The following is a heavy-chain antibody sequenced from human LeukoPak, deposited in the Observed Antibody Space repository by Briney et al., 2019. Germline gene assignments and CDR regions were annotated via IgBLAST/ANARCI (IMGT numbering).Heavy chain of an antibody. CDR3: ARVGISHYYYYMDV. D-gene: IGHD7-27*01. V-gene: IGHV1-8*02. CDR2: MNPNSGNT. Sequence: ASVKVSCKASGGTFSSYAISWVRQAPGQGLEWMGWMNPNSGNTGYAQKFQGRVTMTRNTSISTAYMELSSLRSEDTAVYYCARVGISHYYYYMDVWGKGTTVTISS. J-gene: IGHJ6*03. CDR1: GGTFSSYA.